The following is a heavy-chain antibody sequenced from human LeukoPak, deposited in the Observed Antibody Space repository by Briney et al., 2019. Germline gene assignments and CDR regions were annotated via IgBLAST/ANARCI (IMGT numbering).Heavy chain of an antibody. Sequence: PAGGSLRLSCATSGFTFVDYGLSWVRRAQGKGLEWPCAINYNGAITDYADSVKGRFTISRDNAKNSLYLRMDSLRAEDTALYYCARDRLGPSFSVSHFDLWGQGTLVTVSS. CDR3: ARDRLGPSFSVSHFDL. D-gene: IGHD3-3*02. J-gene: IGHJ4*02. CDR1: GFTFVDYG. CDR2: INYNGAIT. V-gene: IGHV3-20*04.